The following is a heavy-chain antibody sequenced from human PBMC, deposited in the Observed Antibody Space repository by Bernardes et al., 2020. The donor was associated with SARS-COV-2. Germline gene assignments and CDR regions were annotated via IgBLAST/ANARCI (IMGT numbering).Heavy chain of an antibody. J-gene: IGHJ6*02. CDR2: IDWDDDK. V-gene: IGHV2-70*04. D-gene: IGHD3-9*01. CDR3: ARTYYDILTGYSYGMDV. Sequence: PTLVKPTQTLTLTCTFSGFSLSTSGMRVSWIRQPPGKALEWLARIDWDDDKFYSTSLKTRLTISKDTSKNQVVLTMTNMDPVDTATYYCARTYYDILTGYSYGMDVWGQGTTVTVSS. CDR1: GFSLSTSGMR.